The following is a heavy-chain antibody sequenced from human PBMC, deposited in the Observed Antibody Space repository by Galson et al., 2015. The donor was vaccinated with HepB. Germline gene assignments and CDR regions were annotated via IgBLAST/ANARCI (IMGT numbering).Heavy chain of an antibody. CDR1: GFTFSNYG. Sequence: SLRLSCAASGFTFSNYGMHWVRQAPGKGLERVAVIWHDGSDKYYADSVKGRFTISRDNSKNTLYLQMNSLRVEDTAVYYCARDAGRAMTVSDYWGQGTLVTVSS. D-gene: IGHD4-17*01. CDR2: IWHDGSDK. V-gene: IGHV3-33*01. J-gene: IGHJ4*02. CDR3: ARDAGRAMTVSDY.